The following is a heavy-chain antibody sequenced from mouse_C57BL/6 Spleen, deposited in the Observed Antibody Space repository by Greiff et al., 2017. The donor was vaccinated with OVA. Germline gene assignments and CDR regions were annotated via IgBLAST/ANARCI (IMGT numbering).Heavy chain of an antibody. CDR1: GYTFTSYW. D-gene: IGHD1-1*01. V-gene: IGHV1-69*01. J-gene: IGHJ3*01. CDR3: AWVYGSSPPGFAY. Sequence: QVQLQQPGAELVMPGASVKLSCKASGYTFTSYWMHWVKQRPGQGLEWIGEIDPSDSYTNYNQKFKGKSTLTVDKSSSTAYMQLSSLTSEDSAVYYCAWVYGSSPPGFAYWGQGTLVTVSA. CDR2: IDPSDSYT.